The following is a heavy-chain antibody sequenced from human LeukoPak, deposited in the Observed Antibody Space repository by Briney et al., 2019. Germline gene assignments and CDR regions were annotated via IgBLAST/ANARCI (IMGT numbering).Heavy chain of an antibody. V-gene: IGHV4-59*08. Sequence: SETLSLTCTVSGGSISSYYWSWIRQPPGKELAWIGYIYYSGSTNYSPSLKSRVTISVDTSKNQFFLKLGSVTAADTAVYYCARHSYWYFDLWGRGTLVTVSS. CDR2: IYYSGST. CDR3: ARHSYWYFDL. CDR1: GGSISSYY. J-gene: IGHJ2*01.